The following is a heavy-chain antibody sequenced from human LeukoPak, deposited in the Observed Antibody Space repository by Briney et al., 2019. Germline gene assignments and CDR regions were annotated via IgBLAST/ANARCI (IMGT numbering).Heavy chain of an antibody. D-gene: IGHD2-2*01. CDR3: ARDVFAGWYYQ. V-gene: IGHV4-59*12. CDR2: IYYSGTT. J-gene: IGHJ4*02. Sequence: SETQSLTCTVSGGSISSYYWSWIRQPPGKGLEWIGYIYYSGTTNYNPSLKSRVTISVDTSKNQFSLELSSVTAADTAVYYCARDVFAGWYYQWGQGTLVTVSS. CDR1: GGSISSYY.